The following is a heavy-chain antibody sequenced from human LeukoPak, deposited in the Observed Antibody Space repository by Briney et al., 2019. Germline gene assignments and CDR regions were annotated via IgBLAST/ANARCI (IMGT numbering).Heavy chain of an antibody. V-gene: IGHV3-23*01. Sequence: GGSLRLSCAASGFIFSSYAMSWVRQGPGMGLESVSAISASASHTYYADSVKGRFTISRDNSKKTVFLQMNSLRAEDTAVYYCARVDIVVVPAAMQQLLDYYGMDVWGQGTVVTVSS. CDR3: ARVDIVVVPAAMQQLLDYYGMDV. CDR2: ISASASHT. CDR1: GFIFSSYA. J-gene: IGHJ6*02. D-gene: IGHD2-2*01.